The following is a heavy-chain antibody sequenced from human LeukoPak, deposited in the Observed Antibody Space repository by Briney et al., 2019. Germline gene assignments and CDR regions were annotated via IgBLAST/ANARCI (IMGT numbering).Heavy chain of an antibody. D-gene: IGHD3-10*01. CDR1: GYSFNSHH. Sequence: ASVKVSCKSSGYSFNSHHVHWVRQAPGQGLEWMGINFFHDGTTSNTQKFPGRLTMTRDTSTSTVYMELSSLRSEDTAVYYCARDSGNYHYDMDVWGQGTTVIVSS. CDR3: ARDSGNYHYDMDV. CDR2: NFFHDGTT. V-gene: IGHV1-46*02. J-gene: IGHJ6*02.